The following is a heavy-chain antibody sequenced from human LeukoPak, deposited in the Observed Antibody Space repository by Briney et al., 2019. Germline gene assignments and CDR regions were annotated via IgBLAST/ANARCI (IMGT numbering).Heavy chain of an antibody. Sequence: GASVKVSCKASGGTFSSNAISWVRQAPGQGLEWMGGIIPIFGTANYAQKFQGRVTITADESTSTAYMVLSSLRSEDTAVYYCARKGAYNYYGSGSYVYWGRGTLVTVSS. CDR3: ARKGAYNYYGSGSYVY. D-gene: IGHD3-10*01. CDR1: GGTFSSNA. CDR2: IIPIFGTA. J-gene: IGHJ4*02. V-gene: IGHV1-69*13.